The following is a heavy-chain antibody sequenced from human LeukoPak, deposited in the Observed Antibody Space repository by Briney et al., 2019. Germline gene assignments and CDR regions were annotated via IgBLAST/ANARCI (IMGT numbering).Heavy chain of an antibody. V-gene: IGHV3-66*01. CDR3: ARDELSRYYDSSGYYSK. J-gene: IGHJ4*02. Sequence: GSLRLSCAASGFTVSSNYMSWVRQAPGKGLERVSVIYSGGSTYYADSVKGRFTISRDNSKNTLYLQMNSLRAEDTAVYYCARDELSRYYDSSGYYSKWGQGTLVTVSS. CDR2: IYSGGST. D-gene: IGHD3-22*01. CDR1: GFTVSSNY.